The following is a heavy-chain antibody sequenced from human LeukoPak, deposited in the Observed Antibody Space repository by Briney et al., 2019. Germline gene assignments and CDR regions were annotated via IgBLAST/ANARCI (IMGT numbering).Heavy chain of an antibody. V-gene: IGHV3-33*01. J-gene: IGHJ4*02. CDR1: GFTLSAYG. Sequence: GGSLRLSCATSGFTLSAYGMHWVRQAPGKGLEWVAVIWYDGSNKYYADSVKGRFTISRDNSKNTLYLQMNSLRAEDTAVYYCARDLPFDYWGQGTLVTVSS. CDR2: IWYDGSNK. CDR3: ARDLPFDY.